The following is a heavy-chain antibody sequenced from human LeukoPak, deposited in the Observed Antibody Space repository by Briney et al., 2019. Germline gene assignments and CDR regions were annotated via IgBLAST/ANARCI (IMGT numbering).Heavy chain of an antibody. CDR3: ARARGSAYNDDSTGQPPLFFN. J-gene: IGHJ4*02. V-gene: IGHV1-2*02. D-gene: IGHD2-8*02. CDR2: INPNNGGT. Sequence: WATMKVSFKASGYTVTDYNKDWVRQAPGQGLEWMGRINPNNGGTKYPQKFQGRVTMTRDTSISTAYMALRGLTSDDTAVCYCARARGSAYNDDSTGQPPLFFNCGQGTLLTVSS. CDR1: GYTVTDYN.